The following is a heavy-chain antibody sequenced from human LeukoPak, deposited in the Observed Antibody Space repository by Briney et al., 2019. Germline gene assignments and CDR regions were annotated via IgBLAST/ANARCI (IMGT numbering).Heavy chain of an antibody. V-gene: IGHV3-23*01. J-gene: IGHJ4*02. CDR1: GFTFSSYA. CDR3: ANSAGQLWFFLDY. D-gene: IGHD5-18*01. Sequence: PGGSLRLSCAASGFTFSSYAMSWVRHAPGKGLESVSAISGSGGSTYYADSVKGRFTISRDNSKNTLYLQMNSLRAEDTAVYYCANSAGQLWFFLDYWGQGTLVTVSS. CDR2: ISGSGGST.